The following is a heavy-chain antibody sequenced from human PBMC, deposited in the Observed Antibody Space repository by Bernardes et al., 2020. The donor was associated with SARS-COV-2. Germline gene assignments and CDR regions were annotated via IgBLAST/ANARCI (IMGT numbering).Heavy chain of an antibody. CDR1: GYTFDSYG. CDR2: NIAYNGDT. V-gene: IGHV1-18*01. CDR3: ARDRRLVKDYYGTYYFDY. Sequence: APVKVSVKALGYTFDSYGITWVRQVPGQGLEWMGWNIAYNGDTEYAQKVQGRVTMTTDTATSTAYMELKSLRSDDTAVYYCARDRRLVKDYYGTYYFDYWGQGTLVTVSS. J-gene: IGHJ4*02. D-gene: IGHD3-10*01.